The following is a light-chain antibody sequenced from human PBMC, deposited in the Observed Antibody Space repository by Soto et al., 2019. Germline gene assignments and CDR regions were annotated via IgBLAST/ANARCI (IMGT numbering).Light chain of an antibody. CDR3: LQRDKSMYT. CDR2: DAS. J-gene: IGKJ2*01. Sequence: EIVLTQSPGTLSLSPGERATLSCRASQNIGGYLTWYQQKPGQAPRLLIYDASNRATGIPARFSGSGSGTDFTLTISSLEPEDFAVYYCLQRDKSMYTFGQGTKLEIK. CDR1: QNIGGY. V-gene: IGKV3-11*01.